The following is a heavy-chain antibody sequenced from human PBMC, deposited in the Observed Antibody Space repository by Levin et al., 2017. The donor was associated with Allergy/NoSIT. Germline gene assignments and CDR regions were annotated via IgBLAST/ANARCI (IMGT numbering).Heavy chain of an antibody. CDR2: MNSDGSST. J-gene: IGHJ6*02. Sequence: GESLKISCAASGFTFSGYWMHWVRQPPGKGLVWVSRMNSDGSSTSYADSVKGRFTISRDNAKNTLYLEMNSLRAEDTAVYYCARDGYCSSTSCEYYYGMDVWGQGTTVTVSS. CDR3: ARDGYCSSTSCEYYYGMDV. CDR1: GFTFSGYW. V-gene: IGHV3-74*01. D-gene: IGHD2-2*03.